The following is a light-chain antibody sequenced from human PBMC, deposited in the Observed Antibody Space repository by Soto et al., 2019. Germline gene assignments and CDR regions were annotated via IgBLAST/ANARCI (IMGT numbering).Light chain of an antibody. J-gene: IGLJ2*01. CDR1: SSDVGGYNY. CDR2: EVS. V-gene: IGLV2-14*01. CDR3: SSYTSSSTLV. Sequence: QSALTQPASVSGSPGQSSTISCTGTSSDVGGYNYVSWYQQHPGKAPKLMIYEVSNRPSGVSNRFSGSKSGNTASLTISGLQAEDEADYDCSSYTSSSTLVFGGGTKLTGL.